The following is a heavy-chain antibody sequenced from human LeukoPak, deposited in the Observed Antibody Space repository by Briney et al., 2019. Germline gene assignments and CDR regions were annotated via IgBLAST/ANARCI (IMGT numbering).Heavy chain of an antibody. CDR2: IYYSGST. Sequence: NPSETLSLTCTVSGGSISSYYWSWIRQPPGKGLEWIGYIYYSGSTNYNPSLKSRVTISVDTSKNPFSLNLSSVTAADTAVYYCARSVGGSYEADYWGQGTLVTVSS. CDR3: ARSVGGSYEADY. J-gene: IGHJ4*02. CDR1: GGSISSYY. V-gene: IGHV4-59*01. D-gene: IGHD1-26*01.